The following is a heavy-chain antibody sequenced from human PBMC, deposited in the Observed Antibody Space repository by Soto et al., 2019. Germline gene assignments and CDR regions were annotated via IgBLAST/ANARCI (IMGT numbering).Heavy chain of an antibody. CDR2: IYYSGST. CDR3: VRGIAAALHGMDV. CDR1: GGSVSSGSYY. Sequence: SETLSLTCTVSGGSVSSGSYYWSWIRQPPGKGLEWIGYIYYSGSTNYNPSLKSRVTISVDTSTSTVYMELSSLRSEDTAVYYCVRGIAAALHGMDVWGQGTTVTVSS. V-gene: IGHV4-61*01. D-gene: IGHD6-13*01. J-gene: IGHJ6*02.